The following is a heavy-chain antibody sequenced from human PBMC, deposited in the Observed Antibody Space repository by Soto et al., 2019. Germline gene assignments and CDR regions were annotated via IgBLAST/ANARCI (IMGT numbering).Heavy chain of an antibody. D-gene: IGHD3-10*01. CDR1: GGSISSGGYY. CDR2: IYYSGST. CDR3: SGYGSGSYPTPFYYCYMDV. V-gene: IGHV4-31*03. Sequence: SETLSLTCTVSGGSISSGGYYWSWIRQHPGKGLEWIGYIYYSGSTYYNPSLKSRVTISVDTSKNQFSLKLSSVTAADTAVYYCSGYGSGSYPTPFYYCYMDVWGKGTTVTVSS. J-gene: IGHJ6*03.